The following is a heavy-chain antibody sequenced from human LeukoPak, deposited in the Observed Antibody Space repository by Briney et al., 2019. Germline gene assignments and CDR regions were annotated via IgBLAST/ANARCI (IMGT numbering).Heavy chain of an antibody. Sequence: PSETLSLTCTVSSGSINTSNYYWGWIRQPPGKGLEWIGNIFYRGGTYYSPSLKSRVTISVDTSKNQFSLKLRSVTAADTAVYYCARISSSNWYNVRGAFDVWGQGTMVTVSS. CDR1: SGSINTSNYY. D-gene: IGHD6-13*01. CDR3: ARISSSNWYNVRGAFDV. J-gene: IGHJ3*01. CDR2: IFYRGGT. V-gene: IGHV4-39*07.